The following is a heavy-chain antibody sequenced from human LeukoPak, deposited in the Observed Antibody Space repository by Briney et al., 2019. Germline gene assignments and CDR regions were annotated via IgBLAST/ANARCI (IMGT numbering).Heavy chain of an antibody. CDR2: IWSDGTNQ. J-gene: IGHJ4*02. Sequence: GGSLRLSCAASKFTFSHYGMHWVRQAPGKGLQWVAVIWSDGTNQYYADSVKGRFTISRDNSNSILYLQMNSLRVDDSGVYYCAKDAQRGFDYSNSLQYWGQGALVTVSS. D-gene: IGHD4-11*01. CDR1: KFTFSHYG. CDR3: AKDAQRGFDYSNSLQY. V-gene: IGHV3-33*06.